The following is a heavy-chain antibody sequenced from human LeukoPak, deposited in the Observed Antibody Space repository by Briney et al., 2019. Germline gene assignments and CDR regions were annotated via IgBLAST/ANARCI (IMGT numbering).Heavy chain of an antibody. CDR2: IYSSGST. J-gene: IGHJ4*02. CDR3: ARDEHDYSDYRPNYYFDY. CDR1: GGSINTYY. Sequence: SETLSLTCTVSGGSINTYYWNWIRQSAGKGLEWIGRIYSSGSTNYNPSLRSRVTMSVDTSKNQFSLQLTSVTAADTAVYYCARDEHDYSDYRPNYYFDYWGQGTLVTVSS. D-gene: IGHD4-11*01. V-gene: IGHV4-4*07.